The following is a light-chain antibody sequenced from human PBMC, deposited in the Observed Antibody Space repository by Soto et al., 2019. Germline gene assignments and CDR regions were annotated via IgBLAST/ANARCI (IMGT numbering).Light chain of an antibody. Sequence: DIQMTQSPSTLSASVGDRVIITCRASQSLSSWLAWYQQKPGKAPKLLIYKASTLESGVPSRFSGSGSATEFTLTISSLQPDDFAAYDCQQYDRFPLTFGGGTKVEIK. J-gene: IGKJ4*01. CDR3: QQYDRFPLT. V-gene: IGKV1-5*03. CDR2: KAS. CDR1: QSLSSW.